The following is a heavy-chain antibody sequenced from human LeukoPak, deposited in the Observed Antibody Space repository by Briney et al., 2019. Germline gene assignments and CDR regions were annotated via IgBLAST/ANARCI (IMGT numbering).Heavy chain of an antibody. D-gene: IGHD3-22*01. CDR1: GYTFTSYG. J-gene: IGHJ3*02. Sequence: GASVKVSCKASGYTFTSYGISWVRQAPGQGLEWMGWISAYNGNTNYAQKLQGRVTMTTDTSTSTAYMELRSLRSDDTAVYYCAREGYYDSSGYLDAFDIWGQGTMVTVSS. V-gene: IGHV1-18*01. CDR2: ISAYNGNT. CDR3: AREGYYDSSGYLDAFDI.